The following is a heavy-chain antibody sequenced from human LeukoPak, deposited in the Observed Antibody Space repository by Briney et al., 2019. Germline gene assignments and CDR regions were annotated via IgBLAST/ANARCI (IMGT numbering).Heavy chain of an antibody. CDR2: ISYDGSNK. CDR1: GFTFSSYA. CDR3: ARDYRGSSYGYCVY. D-gene: IGHD5-18*01. J-gene: IGHJ4*02. Sequence: GGSLRLSCAASGFTFSSYAMHWVRQAPGKGLEWVAVISYDGSNKYYADSVKGRFTISRDNAKNSLYLQMNSLRAEDTAVYYCARDYRGSSYGYCVYWGQGTLVTVSS. V-gene: IGHV3-30-3*01.